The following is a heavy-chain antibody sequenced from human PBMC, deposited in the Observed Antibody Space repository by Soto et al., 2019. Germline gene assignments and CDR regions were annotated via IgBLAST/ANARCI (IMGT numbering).Heavy chain of an antibody. J-gene: IGHJ4*02. V-gene: IGHV3-74*01. CDR1: GFPFSSYW. CDR3: AREYYGLLTGYYTDY. D-gene: IGHD3-9*01. CDR2: ISWDGVTT. Sequence: EVQLVESGGDLVQRGASLRLSCAASGFPFSSYWMHWVRHTPGKGLDWVARISWDGVTTYYADSVTGRFTVSRDNAKNTLSLQISGLRAEDTAVYYCAREYYGLLTGYYTDYWGQGTLVSVSS.